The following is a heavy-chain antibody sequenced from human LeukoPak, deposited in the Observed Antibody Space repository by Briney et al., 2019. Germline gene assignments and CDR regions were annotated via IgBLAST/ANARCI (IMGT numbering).Heavy chain of an antibody. CDR2: ISSSSSAM. CDR1: GFTFSTHS. CDR3: TRDTRVGGTMDFDY. Sequence: GGSLRLSCAASGFTFSTHSMHWVRQAPGKGLEWVSYISSSSSAMLYADSVKGRFTISRDNAKNSLYLQMNSLRDEDTAVYYCTRDTRVGGTMDFDYWGQGTQVTVSS. V-gene: IGHV3-48*02. D-gene: IGHD1-26*01. J-gene: IGHJ4*02.